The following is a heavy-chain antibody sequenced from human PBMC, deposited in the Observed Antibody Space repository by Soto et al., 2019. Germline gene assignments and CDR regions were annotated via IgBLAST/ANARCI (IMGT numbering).Heavy chain of an antibody. Sequence: QVQLVQSGAEVKKPGSSVKVSCKASGGTFSSYTISWVRQAPGQGLEWMGRMIPSLGIAYYAQKFQGRVTITADKSTSTAYMELSSLRSEDTAVYYCARDSATPFDYWGQGTLVTVSS. CDR3: ARDSATPFDY. CDR2: MIPSLGIA. CDR1: GGTFSSYT. J-gene: IGHJ4*02. D-gene: IGHD2-15*01. V-gene: IGHV1-69*08.